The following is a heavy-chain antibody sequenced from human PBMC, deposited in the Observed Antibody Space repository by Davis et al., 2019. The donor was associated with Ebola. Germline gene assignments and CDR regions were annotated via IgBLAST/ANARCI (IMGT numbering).Heavy chain of an antibody. CDR2: FDAEDDER. CDR3: ATEPSVGYCYGGRCSH. CDR1: GYTLTDLS. D-gene: IGHD2-15*01. J-gene: IGHJ4*02. Sequence: ASVKVSCKVSGYTLTDLSVHWVRQAPGKGLEWMGGFDAEDDERIYAEKFQGRVSMTEDTSTATAYMELSSLRSEDTAVYYCATEPSVGYCYGGRCSHWGQGTLVTVSS. V-gene: IGHV1-24*01.